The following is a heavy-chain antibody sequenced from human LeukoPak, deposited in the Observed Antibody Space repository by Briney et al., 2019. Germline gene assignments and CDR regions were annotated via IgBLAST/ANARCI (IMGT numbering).Heavy chain of an antibody. CDR3: ARPYYDVLTGYPDY. CDR2: IWYDGSNK. J-gene: IGHJ4*02. V-gene: IGHV3-33*01. D-gene: IGHD3-9*01. Sequence: GGSLRLSCAASGFTFSSYGMHWVRQAPGKGLEWVAVIWYDGSNKYYADSVKGRFTISRDNAKNSLYLQMNSLRAEDTAVYYCARPYYDVLTGYPDYWGQGTLVTVSS. CDR1: GFTFSSYG.